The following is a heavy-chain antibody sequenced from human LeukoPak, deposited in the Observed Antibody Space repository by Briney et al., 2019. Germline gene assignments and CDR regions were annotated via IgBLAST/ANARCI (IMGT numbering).Heavy chain of an antibody. CDR3: ARIPTNAVPSAHNGFDI. Sequence: SETLSLTCSVSGNSIGTTYYWGVIRPPPGKGLEWIAAIYYTGTTYYKPSLKSRVTMSVDTSKNQFSLKLSSVTAADTSIYYCARIPTNAVPSAHNGFDIWGQGTMLTVSS. CDR2: IYYTGTT. V-gene: IGHV4-39*07. J-gene: IGHJ3*02. D-gene: IGHD6-19*01. CDR1: GNSIGTTYY.